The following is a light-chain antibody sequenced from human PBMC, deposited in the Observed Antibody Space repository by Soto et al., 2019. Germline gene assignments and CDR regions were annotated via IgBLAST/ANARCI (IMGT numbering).Light chain of an antibody. CDR1: SSDVGGYNY. CDR3: SSYTSSRTLEV. Sequence: QSALTQPASVSGSPGQSITISCTGTSSDVGGYNYVSWYQQHPGKAPKLMIYDVSNRPSGVSNRFSGYKSGNTASLTISGLQAEDEADYYCSSYTSSRTLEVFGTGTNLTVL. CDR2: DVS. J-gene: IGLJ1*01. V-gene: IGLV2-14*01.